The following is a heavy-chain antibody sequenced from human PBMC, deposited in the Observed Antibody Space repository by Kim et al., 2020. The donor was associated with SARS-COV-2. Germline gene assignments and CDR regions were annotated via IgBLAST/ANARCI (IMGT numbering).Heavy chain of an antibody. CDR2: INAGNGNT. Sequence: ASVKVSCKASGYTFTSYAMHWVRQAPGQRLEWMGWINAGNGNTKYSQKFQGRVTITRDTSASTAYMELSSLRSEDTAVYYCARDVGGLAVAGMNWFDPWGQGTLVTVSS. CDR3: ARDVGGLAVAGMNWFDP. V-gene: IGHV1-3*01. J-gene: IGHJ5*02. D-gene: IGHD6-19*01. CDR1: GYTFTSYA.